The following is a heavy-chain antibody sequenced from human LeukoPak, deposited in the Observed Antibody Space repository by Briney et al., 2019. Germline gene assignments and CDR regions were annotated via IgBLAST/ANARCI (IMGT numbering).Heavy chain of an antibody. J-gene: IGHJ5*02. CDR1: GGSLHNHF. V-gene: IGHV4-34*01. CDR3: ARGGRQWYGERRNWFDP. D-gene: IGHD3-10*01. CDR2: VGDGEAT. Sequence: SETLSLTCAVYGGSLHNHFWSWIRLSPGKGLEWIGEVGDGEATNFNPSLKTRVAISTDRPKNQVSLKLKSVTDADTAIYYCARGGRQWYGERRNWFDPWGQGTQVTVSS.